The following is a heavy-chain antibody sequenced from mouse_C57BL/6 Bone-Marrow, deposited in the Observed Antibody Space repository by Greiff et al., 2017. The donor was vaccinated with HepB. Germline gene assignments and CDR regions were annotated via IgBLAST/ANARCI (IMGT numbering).Heavy chain of an antibody. J-gene: IGHJ2*01. D-gene: IGHD1-1*01. CDR2: IYPRSGNT. CDR3: ARRRDGRYYFEY. V-gene: IGHV1-81*01. CDR1: GYTFTSYG. Sequence: VQLQESGAELARPGASVKLSCKASGYTFTSYGISWVKQRTGQGLEWIGEIYPRSGNTYYNEKFKGKATLTADKSSSTAYMELRSLTSEDSAVYFCARRRDGRYYFEYWGQGTTLTVSS.